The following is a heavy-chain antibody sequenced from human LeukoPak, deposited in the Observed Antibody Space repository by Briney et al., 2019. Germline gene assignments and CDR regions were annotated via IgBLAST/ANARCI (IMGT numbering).Heavy chain of an antibody. D-gene: IGHD6-6*01. V-gene: IGHV3-74*01. J-gene: IGHJ4*02. CDR3: ARGGVYSSSAPDY. CDR2: INSDGSST. CDR1: GFTFSSYW. Sequence: AGSLSLSCAASGFTFSSYWMHWVRHAPGKGLVWVSRINSDGSSTSYADSVKGRFTISRDNAKNTLYLQMNSLRAEDTAVYSCARGGVYSSSAPDYWGQGTLVTVSS.